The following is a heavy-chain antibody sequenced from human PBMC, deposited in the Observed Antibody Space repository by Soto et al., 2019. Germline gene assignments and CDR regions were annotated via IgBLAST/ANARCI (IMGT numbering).Heavy chain of an antibody. CDR2: IYYSGST. J-gene: IGHJ6*02. CDR1: GGSISSGGYY. D-gene: IGHD2-21*02. CDR3: AREEGAVTAGGYYYYYGLDV. V-gene: IGHV4-31*03. Sequence: QVQLQESGPGLVKPSQTLSLTCTVSGGSISSGGYYWSWIRQHPGEGLEWIGYIYYSGSTYYNPSLKSRVTISVDTSNNQFSLKLTSVTAADTAVYYCAREEGAVTAGGYYYYYGLDVWGQGTTVTVSS.